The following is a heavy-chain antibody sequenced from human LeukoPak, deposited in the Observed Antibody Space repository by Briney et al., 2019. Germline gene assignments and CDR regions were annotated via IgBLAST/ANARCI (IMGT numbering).Heavy chain of an antibody. Sequence: SQTLSLTCAISGDSVSSNSAAWNWIRQSPSRGLEWLGRTYYRSKWYNDYAVSVKSRITINPDTSKNQFSLQLNSVTPEDTAVYYCARGPQDGYNPWGADAFDIWGQGTMVTVSS. CDR2: TYYRSKWYN. D-gene: IGHD5-24*01. CDR3: ARGPQDGYNPWGADAFDI. J-gene: IGHJ3*02. V-gene: IGHV6-1*01. CDR1: GDSVSSNSAA.